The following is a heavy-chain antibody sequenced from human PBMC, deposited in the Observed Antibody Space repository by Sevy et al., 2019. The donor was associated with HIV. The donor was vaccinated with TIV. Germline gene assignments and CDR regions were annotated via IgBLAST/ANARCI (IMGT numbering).Heavy chain of an antibody. CDR1: GFPFSDSY. Sequence: GGSLRLSCPASGFPFSDSYMSWVRQAPGKGLEWISYISGSGRVIYYANSVKGRFTTSRDNAKNSVYLQMNSLRAEDTAVYYCARKGISQGLYYYFEEWGQGTLVTVSS. D-gene: IGHD3-10*01. CDR2: ISGSGRVI. J-gene: IGHJ4*02. CDR3: ARKGISQGLYYYFEE. V-gene: IGHV3-11*01.